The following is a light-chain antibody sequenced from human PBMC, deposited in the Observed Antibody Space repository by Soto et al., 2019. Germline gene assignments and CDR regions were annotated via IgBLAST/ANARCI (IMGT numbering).Light chain of an antibody. Sequence: QSALTQPPSASGSPGQSVTISCTGTSSDVGRYNYVSWYQQLPGKAPKLMIYEVTKRPSGVPDRFSGSKSGNTASLTVSGLQAEDEADYYCSSYAGNNNLIFGGGTKLTVL. CDR2: EVT. J-gene: IGLJ2*01. CDR3: SSYAGNNNLI. V-gene: IGLV2-8*01. CDR1: SSDVGRYNY.